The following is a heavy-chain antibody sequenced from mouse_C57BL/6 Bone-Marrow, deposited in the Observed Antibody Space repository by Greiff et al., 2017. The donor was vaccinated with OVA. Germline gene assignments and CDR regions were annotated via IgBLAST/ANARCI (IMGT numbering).Heavy chain of an antibody. D-gene: IGHD2-10*01. V-gene: IGHV10-1*01. Sequence: EVQLQESGGGLVQPKGSLKLSCAASGFSFNTYAMNWVRQAPGKGLEWVARIRSKSNNYATYYADSVKDRFTISRDDSESMLYLQMNNLKTEDTAMYYCVRRTFYGNGGVYYAMDYWGQGTSVTVSS. J-gene: IGHJ4*01. CDR1: GFSFNTYA. CDR3: VRRTFYGNGGVYYAMDY. CDR2: IRSKSNNYAT.